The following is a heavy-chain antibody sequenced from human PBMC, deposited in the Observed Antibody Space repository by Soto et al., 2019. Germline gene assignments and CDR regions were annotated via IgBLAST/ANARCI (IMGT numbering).Heavy chain of an antibody. J-gene: IGHJ3*02. V-gene: IGHV4-38-2*02. CDR1: GYSISSGYY. CDR3: ARDKYQLLPLCAFDI. Sequence: SETLSLTCAVSGYSISSGYYWGWIRQPPGKGLEWIGSIYHSGSTYYNPSLKSRVTISVDTSKNQFSLKLSSVTAADTAVYYCARDKYQLLPLCAFDIWGQGTMVTVSS. CDR2: IYHSGST. D-gene: IGHD2-2*01.